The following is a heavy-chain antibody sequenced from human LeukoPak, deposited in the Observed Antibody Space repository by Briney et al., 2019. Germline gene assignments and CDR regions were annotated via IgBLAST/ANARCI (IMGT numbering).Heavy chain of an antibody. V-gene: IGHV1-2*02. CDR2: INPNSGGT. J-gene: IGHJ6*03. Sequence: ASVKVSCXASGYTFTGYYMHWVRQAPGQGLEWMGWINPNSGGTNYAQKFQGRVTMTRDTSISTAYMELSRLRSDDTAVYYCARNSESYYDILTGWRYYYYMDVWGKGTTVTVSS. CDR1: GYTFTGYY. CDR3: ARNSESYYDILTGWRYYYYMDV. D-gene: IGHD3-9*01.